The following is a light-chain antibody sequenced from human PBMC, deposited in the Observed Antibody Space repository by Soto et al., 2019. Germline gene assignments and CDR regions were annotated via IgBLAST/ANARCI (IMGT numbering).Light chain of an antibody. CDR1: QSLLYSSNNKNY. J-gene: IGKJ1*01. Sequence: IVMTESPYCVALSLRARSAINCKCRQSLLYSSNNKNYLAWYQQKPGQPPKLLIYWASTRESGVPDRFSGSGSGTDFTLTISSLQAEDVAVYYCQHYNNWPPWTFGQGTKVDIK. V-gene: IGKV4-1*01. CDR3: QHYNNWPPWT. CDR2: WAS.